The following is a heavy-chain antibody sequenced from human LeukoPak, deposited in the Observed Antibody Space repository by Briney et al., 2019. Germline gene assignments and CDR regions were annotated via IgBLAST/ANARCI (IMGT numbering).Heavy chain of an antibody. CDR2: ISYSGST. D-gene: IGHD1-26*01. CDR3: ASNSGSHR. V-gene: IGHV4-59*01. Sequence: PSETLSLTCTVSGGSISSYYWSWIRQPPGKGLEWIGYISYSGSTNYNPSLKSRVTISVDTSKNQFSLKLSSVTAADTAVYYCASNSGSHRWGQGTLVTVSS. J-gene: IGHJ4*02. CDR1: GGSISSYY.